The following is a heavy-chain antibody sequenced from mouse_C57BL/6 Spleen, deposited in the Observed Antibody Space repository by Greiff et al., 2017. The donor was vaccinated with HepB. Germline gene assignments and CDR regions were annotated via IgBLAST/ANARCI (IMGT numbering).Heavy chain of an antibody. CDR3: ARHGAYDYYDEGDYYAMDY. D-gene: IGHD2-4*01. CDR1: GYTFTEYT. Sequence: QVHVKQSGAELVKPGASVKLSCKASGYTFTEYTIHWVKQRAGQGLEWIGWVYPGSGSIKYNEKFKDKATLTADKSSSTGYMELSRLTSEDSAVYFCARHGAYDYYDEGDYYAMDYWGQGTSVTVSS. J-gene: IGHJ4*01. V-gene: IGHV1-62-2*01. CDR2: VYPGSGSI.